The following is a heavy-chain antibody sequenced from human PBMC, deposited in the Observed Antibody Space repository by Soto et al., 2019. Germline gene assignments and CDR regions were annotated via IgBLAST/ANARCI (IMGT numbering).Heavy chain of an antibody. Sequence: GGSLRLSCEASGFTFSSYAVSWVRQAPEKGLEWVAAIGGSGGSTFYADSVKGRFTFSRDNSKNTLYVQMNSLRAEDTAVYYCAKYMGHSLGYPFDYWGQGTLVTVSS. CDR3: AKYMGHSLGYPFDY. CDR2: IGGSGGST. V-gene: IGHV3-23*01. D-gene: IGHD6-19*01. J-gene: IGHJ4*02. CDR1: GFTFSSYA.